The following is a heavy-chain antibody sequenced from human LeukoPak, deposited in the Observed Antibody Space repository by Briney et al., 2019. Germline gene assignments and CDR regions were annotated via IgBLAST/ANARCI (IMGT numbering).Heavy chain of an antibody. D-gene: IGHD3-9*01. V-gene: IGHV4-39*01. J-gene: IGHJ5*02. CDR3: ARHATAYDVLTGNYRLGWFDP. Sequence: PSETLSLTCTVSGDSIRSNNFYWGWIRQPPGNGLEWIGSVYYSGTTYFNPSLKSRVTISVDTSKNQFSLKLRSVTAAETAVFYCARHATAYDVLTGNYRLGWFDPWGQGTMVTVSS. CDR2: VYYSGTT. CDR1: GDSIRSNNFY.